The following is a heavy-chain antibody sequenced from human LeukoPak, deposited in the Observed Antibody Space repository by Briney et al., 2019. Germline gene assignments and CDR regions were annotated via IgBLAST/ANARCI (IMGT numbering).Heavy chain of an antibody. J-gene: IGHJ6*04. D-gene: IGHD6-19*01. CDR1: GGSISSSSCY. Sequence: SETLSLTCTVSGGSISSSSCYWGWIRQPPGKGLEWTGSIYYSGSTYYNPSLKSRVTISVDTSKNQFSLKLSSVTAADTAVYYCARLPFRPPRFEYSSGWYRTVWGKGTTVIVSS. V-gene: IGHV4-39*01. CDR3: ARLPFRPPRFEYSSGWYRTV. CDR2: IYYSGST.